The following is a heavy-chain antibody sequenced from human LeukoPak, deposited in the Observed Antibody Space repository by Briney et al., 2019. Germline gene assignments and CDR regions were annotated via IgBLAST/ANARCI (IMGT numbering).Heavy chain of an antibody. Sequence: SETLSLTCAVYGGSFSGYYWSWIRQPPGKGLEWIGEINHSGSTNYNPSLKSRVTISVDTSKNQFSLKLSSVTAADTAVYYCAKDALRAVPYYFDYWGQGTLVTVSS. J-gene: IGHJ4*02. CDR2: INHSGST. CDR3: AKDALRAVPYYFDY. V-gene: IGHV4-34*01. D-gene: IGHD3-10*01. CDR1: GGSFSGYY.